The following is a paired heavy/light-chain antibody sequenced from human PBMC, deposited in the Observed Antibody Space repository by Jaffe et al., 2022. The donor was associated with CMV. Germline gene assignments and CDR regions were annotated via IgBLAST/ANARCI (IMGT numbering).Light chain of an antibody. CDR3: QQYYSFPLT. V-gene: IGKV1D-8*04. CDR1: QGISSY. J-gene: IGKJ1*01. Sequence: VIWMTQSPSLLSASTGDRVIISCRMSQGISSYLAWYQQKPGKAPELLIYAASTLQSGVPSRFSGSGSGTDFTLTISCLQSEDFATYYCQQYYSFPLTFGQGTKVEIK. CDR2: AAS.
Heavy chain of an antibody. CDR3: ATLITGYSSSWYGSPQCYFDY. Sequence: QLQLQESGPGLVKPSETLSLTCTVSGGSISSSSYYWGWIRQPPGKGLEWIGSIYYSGSTYYNPSLKSRVTISVDTSKNQFSLKLSSVTAADTAVYYCATLITGYSSSWYGSPQCYFDYWGQGTLVTVSS. V-gene: IGHV4-39*01. J-gene: IGHJ4*02. CDR2: IYYSGST. D-gene: IGHD6-13*01. CDR1: GGSISSSSYY.